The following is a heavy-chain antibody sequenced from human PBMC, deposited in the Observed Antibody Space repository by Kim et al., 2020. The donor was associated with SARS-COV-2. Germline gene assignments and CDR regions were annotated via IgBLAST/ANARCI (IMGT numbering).Heavy chain of an antibody. CDR3: ARDYYDILTGERGFDP. V-gene: IGHV3-7*01. Sequence: GGSLRLSCAASGFTFSSYWMSWVRQAPGKGLEWVANIKQDGSEKYYVDSVKGRFTISRDNAKNSLYLQMNSLRAEDTAVYYCARDYYDILTGERGFDPWGQGTLVTVSS. CDR1: GFTFSSYW. D-gene: IGHD3-9*01. CDR2: IKQDGSEK. J-gene: IGHJ5*02.